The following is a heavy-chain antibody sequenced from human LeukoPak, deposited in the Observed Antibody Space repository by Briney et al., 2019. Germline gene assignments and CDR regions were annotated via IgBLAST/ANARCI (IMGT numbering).Heavy chain of an antibody. CDR1: GYTFTGYY. Sequence: GASVKVSCKASGYTFTGYYMHWVRQAPGQGLEWMGWINPNSGGTNYAQKFQGRVTMTTDTSTSTAYTDLRSLRSDDTAVYYCARWADYYDRSVYQYYFDYWGQGTLVIVSS. CDR3: ARWADYYDRSVYQYYFDY. V-gene: IGHV1-2*02. D-gene: IGHD3-22*01. CDR2: INPNSGGT. J-gene: IGHJ4*02.